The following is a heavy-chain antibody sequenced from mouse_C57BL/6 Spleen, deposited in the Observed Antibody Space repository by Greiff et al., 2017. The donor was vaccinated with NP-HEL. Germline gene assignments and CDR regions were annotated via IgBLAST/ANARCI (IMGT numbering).Heavy chain of an antibody. J-gene: IGHJ4*01. CDR3: ARDGYFRDAMDY. CDR1: GYTFTSYW. D-gene: IGHD2-3*01. V-gene: IGHV1-52*01. CDR2: IDPSDSET. Sequence: VKLQQPGAELVRPGSSVKLSCKASGYTFTSYWMHWVKQRPIQGLEWIGNIDPSDSETHYNQKFKDKATLTVDKSSSTAYMQLSSLTSEDSAVYYCARDGYFRDAMDYWGQGTSVTVSS.